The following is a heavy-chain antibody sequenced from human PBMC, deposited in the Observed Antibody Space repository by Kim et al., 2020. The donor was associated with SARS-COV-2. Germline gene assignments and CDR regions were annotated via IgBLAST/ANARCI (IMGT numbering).Heavy chain of an antibody. V-gene: IGHV3-7*01. CDR2: IKQDGSEK. Sequence: GGSLRLSCAASGFTFSSYWMSWVRQAPGKGLEWVANIKQDGSEKYYVDSVKGRFTISRDNAKNSLYLQMNSLRAEDTAVYYCARDSTYCSSTSCYAYYFGYWGQGTLVTVSS. D-gene: IGHD2-2*01. CDR1: GFTFSSYW. J-gene: IGHJ4*02. CDR3: ARDSTYCSSTSCYAYYFGY.